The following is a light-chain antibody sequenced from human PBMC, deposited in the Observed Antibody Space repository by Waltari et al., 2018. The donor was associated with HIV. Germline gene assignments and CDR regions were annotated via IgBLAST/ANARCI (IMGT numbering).Light chain of an antibody. Sequence: DIVLTQSPGTLSLSPGERATLSCRASQSVSSRFLGWYQQKSGQAPRLLIYAASSRATGIPDRFSGSGSGIDFTLTISSLQPEDVASYYCQKYDSAPLTFGGGTKVEIK. CDR3: QKYDSAPLT. CDR1: QSVSSRF. V-gene: IGKV3-20*01. CDR2: AAS. J-gene: IGKJ4*01.